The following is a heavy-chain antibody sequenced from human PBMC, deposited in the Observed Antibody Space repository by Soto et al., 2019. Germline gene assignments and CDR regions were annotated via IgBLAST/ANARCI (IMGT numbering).Heavy chain of an antibody. D-gene: IGHD3-10*01. CDR3: AKVRATSDYYYYYGMDV. J-gene: IGHJ6*02. CDR2: IIPIFGTA. Sequence: SVKVSCKASGGTFSSYAISWVRQAPGQGLEWMGGIIPIFGTANYAQKFQGRVTITADESTSTAYMELSSLRSEDTAVYYCAKVRATSDYYYYYGMDVWGQGTTVTVSS. CDR1: GGTFSSYA. V-gene: IGHV1-69*13.